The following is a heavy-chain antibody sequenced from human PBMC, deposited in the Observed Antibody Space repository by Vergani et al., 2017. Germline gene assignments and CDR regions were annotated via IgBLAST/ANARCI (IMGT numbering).Heavy chain of an antibody. CDR1: GYTLTELS. Sequence: QVPLVPSGAAVKKPGASVKVSCKVSGYTLTELSMHWVRQAPGKGLEWMGGFDPEDGETIYAQKFQGRVTMTEDTSTDTAYMELSSLRSEDTAVYYCATPRLRFSYYYYYGMDVWGQGTTVTVSS. D-gene: IGHD5-12*01. J-gene: IGHJ6*02. V-gene: IGHV1-24*01. CDR2: FDPEDGET. CDR3: ATPRLRFSYYYYYGMDV.